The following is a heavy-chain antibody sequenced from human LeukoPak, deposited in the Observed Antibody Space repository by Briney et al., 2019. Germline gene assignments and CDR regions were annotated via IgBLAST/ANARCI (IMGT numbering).Heavy chain of an antibody. V-gene: IGHV5-51*01. D-gene: IGHD3-10*01. CDR3: ARRTVRGVIKSPFDY. CDR2: IYPADSDT. CDR1: GDSFTSYW. Sequence: GESLKISCKGSGDSFTSYWIDWVRQMPGKGLEWMGVIYPADSDTRYSPSFQGQVTISADKSISTAYLQWSSLKASDTAMYYCARRTVRGVIKSPFDYWGQGTLVTVSS. J-gene: IGHJ4*02.